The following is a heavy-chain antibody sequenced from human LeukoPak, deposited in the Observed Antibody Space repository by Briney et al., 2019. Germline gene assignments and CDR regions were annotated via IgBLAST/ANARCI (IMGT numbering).Heavy chain of an antibody. V-gene: IGHV1-2*02. Sequence: ASVKVSCKASGYTFTGYYMHWVRQAPGQGLEWMGWINPNSGGTNYAQKFQGRVTMTRDTSISTAYMELSRLRSDDTAVYYCARDLRGSGSYSKWNYWGQGTLVTVSS. D-gene: IGHD3-10*01. J-gene: IGHJ4*02. CDR1: GYTFTGYY. CDR2: INPNSGGT. CDR3: ARDLRGSGSYSKWNY.